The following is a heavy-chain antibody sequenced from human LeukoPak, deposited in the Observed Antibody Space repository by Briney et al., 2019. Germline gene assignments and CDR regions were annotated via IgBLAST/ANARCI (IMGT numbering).Heavy chain of an antibody. CDR2: IYYSGST. Sequence: SETLSLTCTVSGGSISSSSYYWGWIRQPPGKGLEWIGSIYYSGSTYYNPSLKSRVTISVDTSKNQFSLKLSSVTAADTAVYYCARVPLIVVVPAAMRGWFDPWGQGTLVTASS. CDR1: GGSISSSSYY. D-gene: IGHD2-2*01. V-gene: IGHV4-39*07. J-gene: IGHJ5*02. CDR3: ARVPLIVVVPAAMRGWFDP.